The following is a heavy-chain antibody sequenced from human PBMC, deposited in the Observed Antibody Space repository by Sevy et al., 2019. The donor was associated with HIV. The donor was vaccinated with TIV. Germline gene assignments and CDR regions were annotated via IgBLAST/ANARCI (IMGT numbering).Heavy chain of an antibody. CDR1: GFTFNRYS. Sequence: GGSLRLSCAASGFTFNRYSMHWVRQAPGKGLEWVATISFDATNKHYPDSVKGRFTISRDNFKNSLFLQMDSLRPEDTAVYYCALERLSSDVAEYFHNWGQGTLVTVSS. J-gene: IGHJ1*01. V-gene: IGHV3-30-3*01. D-gene: IGHD1-1*01. CDR2: ISFDATNK. CDR3: ALERLSSDVAEYFHN.